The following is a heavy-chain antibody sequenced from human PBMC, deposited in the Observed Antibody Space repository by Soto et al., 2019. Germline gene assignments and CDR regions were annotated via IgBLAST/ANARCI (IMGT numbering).Heavy chain of an antibody. CDR3: ARGPSTYQYDSGDYVMFSHYFDY. CDR2: IIPIFGTA. CDR1: GGTFSSYA. V-gene: IGHV1-69*06. J-gene: IGHJ4*02. Sequence: QVQLVQSGAEVKKPGSSVKVSCKASGGTFSSYAISWVRQAPGQGLEWMGGIIPIFGTANYAQKFQGRGTITADKSTSTAYMALSSLRSEDTAVYYCARGPSTYQYDSGDYVMFSHYFDYWGQGTLVTVSS. D-gene: IGHD4-17*01.